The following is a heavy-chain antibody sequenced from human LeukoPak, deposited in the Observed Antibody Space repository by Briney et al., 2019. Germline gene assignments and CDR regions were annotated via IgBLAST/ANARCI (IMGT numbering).Heavy chain of an antibody. CDR2: IKEDGSEK. Sequence: GGSLRLSCAASGFSFSRDWMTWVRQAPGKGLEWVANIKEDGSEKYYVDSVKGRFTISRDNAKNSLYLQMNSLRVEDTAVYYCARDQVKRWLQLGRTYYYYYMDVWGKGTTVTVSS. J-gene: IGHJ6*03. CDR3: ARDQVKRWLQLGRTYYYYYMDV. V-gene: IGHV3-7*01. D-gene: IGHD5-24*01. CDR1: GFSFSRDW.